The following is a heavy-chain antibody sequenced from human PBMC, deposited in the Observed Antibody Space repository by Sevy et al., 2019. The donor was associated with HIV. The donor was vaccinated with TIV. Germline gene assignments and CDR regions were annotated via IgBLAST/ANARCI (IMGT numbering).Heavy chain of an antibody. CDR1: GFTFSSYS. V-gene: IGHV3-21*01. D-gene: IGHD2-15*01. J-gene: IGHJ4*02. CDR2: ISSSSSYI. CDR3: ARGDDCSGGSCYFDY. Sequence: GGSLRPSCAASGFTFSSYSMNWVRQAPGKGLEWVSSISSSSSYIYYADSVKGRFTISRDNAKNSLYLQMNSLRAEDTAVYYCARGDDCSGGSCYFDYWGQGTLVTVSS.